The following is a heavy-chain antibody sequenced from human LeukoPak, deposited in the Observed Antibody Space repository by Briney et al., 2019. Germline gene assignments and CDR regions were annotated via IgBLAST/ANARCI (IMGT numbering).Heavy chain of an antibody. Sequence: GPVKVSCKASGYSFINYAMHWVRQAPGQRLEWMGWINAGSGNTKYSQKFQGRATITRDTSASTAYMELSSLRSEDTAVYYCARSLGYCSGGSCYALYYYYGMDVWGQGTTVTVSS. D-gene: IGHD2-15*01. J-gene: IGHJ6*02. CDR1: GYSFINYA. CDR3: ARSLGYCSGGSCYALYYYYGMDV. CDR2: INAGSGNT. V-gene: IGHV1-3*01.